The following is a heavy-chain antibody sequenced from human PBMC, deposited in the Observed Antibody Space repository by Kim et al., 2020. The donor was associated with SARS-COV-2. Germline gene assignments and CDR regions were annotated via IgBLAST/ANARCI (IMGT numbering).Heavy chain of an antibody. Sequence: NTRLSQKFQGRVSITRGTSASTAYMELSGLVSEDTAVYYCAREAVAGSFDYWGQGTLVTVSS. CDR2: NT. V-gene: IGHV1-3*01. J-gene: IGHJ4*02. CDR3: AREAVAGSFDY. D-gene: IGHD6-19*01.